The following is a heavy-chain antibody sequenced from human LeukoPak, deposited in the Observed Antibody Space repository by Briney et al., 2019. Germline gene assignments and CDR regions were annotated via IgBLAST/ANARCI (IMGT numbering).Heavy chain of an antibody. Sequence: SVKVSCKASVGAVSSYAISWVRQAPGQGLEWMGGIIPIFGTANYAQKFQGRVTITADKSTSTAYMELSSLRSEDTAVYYCVLFVYYDSSGYSSTDAFDIWGQGTMVTVSS. CDR3: VLFVYYDSSGYSSTDAFDI. CDR1: VGAVSSYA. J-gene: IGHJ3*02. V-gene: IGHV1-69*06. D-gene: IGHD3-22*01. CDR2: IIPIFGTA.